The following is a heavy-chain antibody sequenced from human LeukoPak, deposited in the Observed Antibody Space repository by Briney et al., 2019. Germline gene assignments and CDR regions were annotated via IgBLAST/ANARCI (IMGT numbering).Heavy chain of an antibody. V-gene: IGHV3-21*01. D-gene: IGHD2-2*01. CDR2: ISSSSSYI. Sequence: PGGSLRLSCAASGFTFSSYSMNWVRQAPGKGLEWVSSISSSSSYIYYAHSVKGRFTISRDNAKNSLYLQMNSLRAEDTAVYYCARDGAIRYCSSTSCYPPVPYYYYGMDVWGQGTTVTVSS. CDR1: GFTFSSYS. J-gene: IGHJ6*02. CDR3: ARDGAIRYCSSTSCYPPVPYYYYGMDV.